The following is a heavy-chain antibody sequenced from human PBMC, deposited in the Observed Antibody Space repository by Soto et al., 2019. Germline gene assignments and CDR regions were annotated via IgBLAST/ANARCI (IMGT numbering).Heavy chain of an antibody. V-gene: IGHV4-30-2*01. D-gene: IGHD3-9*01. CDR2: IYHSGST. CDR3: ARWYYDILTGSRGNWFDP. J-gene: IGHJ5*02. Sequence: SETLSLTCAVSGGSISSGGYSWSWIRQPPGKGLEWIGYIYHSGSTYYNPSLKSRVTISVDRSKNQFSLKLSSVTAADTAVYYCARWYYDILTGSRGNWFDPWGQGTLVTVSS. CDR1: GGSISSGGYS.